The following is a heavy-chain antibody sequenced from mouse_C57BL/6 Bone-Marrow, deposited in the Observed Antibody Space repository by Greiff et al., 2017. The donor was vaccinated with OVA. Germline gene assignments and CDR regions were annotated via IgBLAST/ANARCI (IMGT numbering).Heavy chain of an antibody. D-gene: IGHD1-1*01. V-gene: IGHV1-69*01. CDR2: IDPSDSYT. CDR1: GYTFTSYW. Sequence: VQLQQPGAELVMPGASVKLSCKASGYTFTSYWMHWVKQRPGQGLEWIGEIDPSDSYTNYNQKFKGKSTLTVDKSSSTAYMQLSSLTSEDSAVYDVERGANNHGSSLYSLDYWGQGTTLTVSS. J-gene: IGHJ2*01. CDR3: ERGANNHGSSLYSLDY.